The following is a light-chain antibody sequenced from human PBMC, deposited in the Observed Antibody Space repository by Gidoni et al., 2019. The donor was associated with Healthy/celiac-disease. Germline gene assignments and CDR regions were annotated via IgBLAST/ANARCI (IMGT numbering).Light chain of an antibody. CDR2: KAA. CDR1: QSISSW. V-gene: IGKV1-5*03. CDR3: QQDNSYPYT. Sequence: DIQMTQSPSTLSASVGDRVTLTCRASQSISSWLAWYQQKPGKAPKLLIYKAASLESGVPSRVSGSGSGTEFTLTISSLQPDDFATYYCQQDNSYPYTFGQGTKLEIK. J-gene: IGKJ2*01.